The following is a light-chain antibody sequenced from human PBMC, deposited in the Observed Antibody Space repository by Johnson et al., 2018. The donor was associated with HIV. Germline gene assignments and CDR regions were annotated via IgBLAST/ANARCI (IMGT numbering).Light chain of an antibody. CDR1: SSNIGNNY. J-gene: IGLJ1*01. CDR2: DNN. V-gene: IGLV1-51*01. Sequence: QAVLTQPPSVSAAAGQKVTISCSGSSSNIGNNYVAWYQQVPGTAPKLLIYDNNKRPSGIPDRFSGSKSGTSATLGINGLHNGDEADYYCGTWDGSLRTGFFGTGTKVSVL. CDR3: GTWDGSLRTGF.